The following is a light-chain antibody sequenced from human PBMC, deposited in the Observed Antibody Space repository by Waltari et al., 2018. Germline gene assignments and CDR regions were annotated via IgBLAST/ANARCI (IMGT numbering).Light chain of an antibody. V-gene: IGLV1-47*01. CDR1: SANIGTTP. Sequence: QSALTQPPSASRTPGQRLPISCSGSSANIGTTPVYSYHQHPGTAPKPLIYRNNQLPSGVPDRFSGAKSGATASLAISGLRSEEEADYYCAAWDDSLSGVVFGGGTKLTVL. CDR2: RNN. J-gene: IGLJ2*01. CDR3: AAWDDSLSGVV.